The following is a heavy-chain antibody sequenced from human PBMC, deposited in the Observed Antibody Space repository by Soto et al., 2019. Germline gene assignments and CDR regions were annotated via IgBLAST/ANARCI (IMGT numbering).Heavy chain of an antibody. CDR2: ISAYNGNT. J-gene: IGHJ6*03. V-gene: IGHV1-18*01. D-gene: IGHD3-3*01. CDR3: ARAATYYDFWSVYRHSSLYMDD. Sequence: ASVKVSCKASGYTFTSYGISWVRQAPGQGLEWMGWISAYNGNTNYAQKLQGRVTMTTDTSTSTAYMELRSLRSDDTAVYYCARAATYYDFWSVYRHSSLYMDDWGQGPTVTVPS. CDR1: GYTFTSYG.